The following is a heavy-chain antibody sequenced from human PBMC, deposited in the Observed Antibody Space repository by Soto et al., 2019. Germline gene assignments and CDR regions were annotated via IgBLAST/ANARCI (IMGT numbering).Heavy chain of an antibody. Sequence: GGSLRLSCAASGFTFSSYGMHWVRQAPGKGLEWVAVIWYDGSNKYYADSVKGRFTISRDNSKNTLYLQMNSLRAEDTAVYYCARAKFYDFWSGYYHPYYYYFGMDVWGQGTTVTVSS. CDR2: IWYDGSNK. V-gene: IGHV3-33*01. D-gene: IGHD3-3*01. CDR3: ARAKFYDFWSGYYHPYYYYFGMDV. CDR1: GFTFSSYG. J-gene: IGHJ6*02.